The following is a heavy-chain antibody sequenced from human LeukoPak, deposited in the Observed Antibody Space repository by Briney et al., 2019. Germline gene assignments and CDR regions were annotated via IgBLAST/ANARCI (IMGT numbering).Heavy chain of an antibody. CDR2: ISYDGNYK. J-gene: IGHJ6*02. CDR3: ARGEYDLLTGVYDTYGIDV. Sequence: PGGSLRLSCVASGFIFSSYALHWVRQAPGKGLEWVAVISYDGNYKYYADSVKGRFTTSRDSSKNTLFLQMNSLRPEDTAVYYCARGEYDLLTGVYDTYGIDVWGQGTTVTVSS. V-gene: IGHV3-30-3*01. CDR1: GFIFSSYA. D-gene: IGHD3-9*01.